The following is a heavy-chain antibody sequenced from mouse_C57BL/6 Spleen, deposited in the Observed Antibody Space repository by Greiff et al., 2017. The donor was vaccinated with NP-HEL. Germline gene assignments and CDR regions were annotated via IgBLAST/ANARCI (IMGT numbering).Heavy chain of an antibody. CDR1: GYTFTSYW. V-gene: IGHV1-61*01. D-gene: IGHD1-1*01. CDR2: IYPSDSET. J-gene: IGHJ2*01. Sequence: QVQLQQPGAELVRPGSSVKLSCKASGYTFTSYWMDWVKQRPGQGLEWIGNIYPSDSETHYNQKFKDKATLTVDKSSSTAYMQLSSLTSEDSAVYYCARRGLRRYYFDYWGQGTTLTVSS. CDR3: ARRGLRRYYFDY.